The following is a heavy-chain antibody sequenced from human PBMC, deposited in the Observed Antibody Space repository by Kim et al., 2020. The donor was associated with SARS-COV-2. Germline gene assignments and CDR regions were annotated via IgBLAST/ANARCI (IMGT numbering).Heavy chain of an antibody. V-gene: IGHV4-34*01. J-gene: IGHJ5*02. CDR3: ARGRYGSRGRFDP. Sequence: SETLSLTCAVYGGSFSGYYWSWIRQPPGKGLEWIGAINHSGSTNYNPSLKSRVTISVDTSKNQFSLKLSSVTAADTAVYYCARGRYGSRGRFDPWGQGTLVTVSS. CDR2: INHSGST. D-gene: IGHD6-13*01. CDR1: GGSFSGYY.